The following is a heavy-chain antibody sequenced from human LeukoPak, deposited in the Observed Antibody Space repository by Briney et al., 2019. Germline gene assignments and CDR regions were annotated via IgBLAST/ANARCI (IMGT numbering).Heavy chain of an antibody. V-gene: IGHV3-21*01. J-gene: IGHJ4*02. Sequence: GGSLRLSCAASGLASGLTFDNYAMNWVRQAPGKGLEWVSSISSSSSYIYYADSVKGRFTISRDNAKNSLYLQMNSLRAEDTAVYYCAREGAMGATYVGVLRWGQGTLVTVSS. CDR2: ISSSSSYI. D-gene: IGHD1-26*01. CDR3: AREGAMGATYVGVLR. CDR1: GLASGLTFDNYA.